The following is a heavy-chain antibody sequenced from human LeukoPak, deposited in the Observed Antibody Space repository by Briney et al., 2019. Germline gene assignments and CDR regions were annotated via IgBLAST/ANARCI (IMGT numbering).Heavy chain of an antibody. CDR3: AKDSTPRGVQLAFYFDY. V-gene: IGHV3-9*01. J-gene: IGHJ4*02. Sequence: GGSLRLSCVASGFSFDDYAMHWVRQAPGKGLEWVSGISRSSGTIYYSDPVKGRLTISRDNAKNSVYLQMNSLRADDTAFYYCAKDSTPRGVQLAFYFDYWGQGALVTVSS. CDR2: ISRSSGTI. D-gene: IGHD2-8*01. CDR1: GFSFDDYA.